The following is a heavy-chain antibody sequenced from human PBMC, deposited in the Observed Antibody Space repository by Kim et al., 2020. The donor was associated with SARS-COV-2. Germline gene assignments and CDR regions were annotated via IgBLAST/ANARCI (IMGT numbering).Heavy chain of an antibody. D-gene: IGHD3-22*01. Sequence: GGSLRLSCAASGFTFSSYAMSWVRQAPGKGLEWVSAISGSGGSTYYADSVKGRFTISRDNSKNTLYLQMNSLRAEDTAVYYCAKAGSFSITMIVVRVVWGQGTTVTVSS. J-gene: IGHJ6*02. CDR3: AKAGSFSITMIVVRVV. CDR1: GFTFSSYA. V-gene: IGHV3-23*01. CDR2: ISGSGGST.